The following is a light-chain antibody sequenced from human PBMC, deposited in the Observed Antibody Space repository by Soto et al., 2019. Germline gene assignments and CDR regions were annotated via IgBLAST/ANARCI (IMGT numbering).Light chain of an antibody. Sequence: DIQMTQSPSSLSASVGDRVTITCRASQNIRSYLNWYQQKPGKPPQLLIYATSSLQSGLPSRFSPSGSGTDFSLVISDLQPEDSATYYCQQGYSSRWTSGRGTKVQI. CDR2: ATS. V-gene: IGKV1-39*01. CDR3: QQGYSSRWT. CDR1: QNIRSY. J-gene: IGKJ1*01.